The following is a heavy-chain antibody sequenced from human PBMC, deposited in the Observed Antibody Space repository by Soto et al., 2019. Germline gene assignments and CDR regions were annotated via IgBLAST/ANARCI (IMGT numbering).Heavy chain of an antibody. CDR2: SNRRGSV. CDR1: GGSFHGYY. J-gene: IGHJ5*02. V-gene: IGHV4-34*01. D-gene: IGHD3-10*01. Sequence: PSETLSLTCAVSGGSFHGYYCSWIRQSPGKGLEWMGDSNRRGSVTLHPTLKSPVSILYDTSQNQMSPQLSSVSAADTAIYDCAKGPHTGYYDSGTFYSCVPWGQGTLVTVSS. CDR3: AKGPHTGYYDSGTFYSCVP.